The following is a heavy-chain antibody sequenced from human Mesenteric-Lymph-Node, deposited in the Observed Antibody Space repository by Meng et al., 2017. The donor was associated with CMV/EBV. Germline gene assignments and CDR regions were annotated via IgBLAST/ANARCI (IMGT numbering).Heavy chain of an antibody. D-gene: IGHD4-17*01. CDR2: IYYSGST. CDR3: ARGMTVATVTTFRQTYYFDY. Sequence: SETLSLTCTVSGDSITSYYWSWIRQPPGKGLEWIGYIYYSGSTNYNPSLKSRVTISVDTSKNQFSLKLSSVTAADTAVYYCARGMTVATVTTFRQTYYFDYWGQGTLVTVSS. J-gene: IGHJ4*02. CDR1: GDSITSYY. V-gene: IGHV4-59*01.